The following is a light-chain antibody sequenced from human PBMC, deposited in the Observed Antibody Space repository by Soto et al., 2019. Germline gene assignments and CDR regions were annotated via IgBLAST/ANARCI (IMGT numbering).Light chain of an antibody. J-gene: IGKJ5*01. CDR1: QDISNY. CDR3: QQSDSLPIT. CDR2: DAS. Sequence: DIQMTQSPSSLSASVGDRVTITCRASQDISNYLNWYQQRPGKAPKLLIYDASNLERVVPSRFSGTRSGTHFTFAITRLQPEDVATYYCQQSDSLPITFGQGTRLEI. V-gene: IGKV1-33*01.